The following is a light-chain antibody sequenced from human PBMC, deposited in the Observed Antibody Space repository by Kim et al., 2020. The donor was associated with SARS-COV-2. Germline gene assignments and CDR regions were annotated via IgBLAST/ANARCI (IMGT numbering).Light chain of an antibody. CDR1: NSINSKNY. CDR2: DHD. V-gene: IGLV1-51*01. CDR3: ATWDNSLNGLV. Sequence: GQTGTVSMSGRNSINSKNYVSWYQQLPGTAPKLLIYDHDKRHSGIPDRFSGAKSGTSATLDITGLQTEDEADYYCATWDNSLNGLVFGGGTQLTVL. J-gene: IGLJ2*01.